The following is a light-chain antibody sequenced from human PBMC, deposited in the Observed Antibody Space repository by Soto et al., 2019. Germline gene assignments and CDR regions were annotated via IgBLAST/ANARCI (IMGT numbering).Light chain of an antibody. V-gene: IGKV3-11*01. Sequence: EIVLTQSPATLSLSPGERATLSCRASQSVSSSLAWYQQKPGQAPRLLIYSASNRVTGIPGTFSGSGSETDFTLTISSLEPEDFAVYYCQQHNNWPLTSGGGTKVDIK. CDR1: QSVSSS. CDR2: SAS. CDR3: QQHNNWPLT. J-gene: IGKJ4*01.